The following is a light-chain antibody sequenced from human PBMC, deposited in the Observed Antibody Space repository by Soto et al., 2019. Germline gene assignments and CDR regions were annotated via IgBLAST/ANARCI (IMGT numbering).Light chain of an antibody. J-gene: IGKJ1*01. Sequence: DIQMTQSPSSLSASVGDRVTITCRASQSITSYLNWYQQKPGKAPKLLIYGASSLQGGVPSRFSGSGSGTDFTLTISSLQPEDFATYFCQQSYSTPWTFGQGTKVDIK. CDR3: QQSYSTPWT. CDR2: GAS. CDR1: QSITSY. V-gene: IGKV1-39*01.